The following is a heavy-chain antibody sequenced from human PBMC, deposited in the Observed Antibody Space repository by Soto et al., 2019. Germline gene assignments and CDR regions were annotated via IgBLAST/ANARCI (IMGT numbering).Heavy chain of an antibody. Sequence: SETLSLTCTVSGGSISSDYWTWIRQPPGKGLEWIGYVHYSGSTNYHPSLKSRVTISVDTSKNQFSLKLSSLTAADTAMYYCARDQRERRTAVGGSLKYYLGMDIWGQGTTVTVSS. V-gene: IGHV4-59*01. CDR2: VHYSGST. CDR3: ARDQRERRTAVGGSLKYYLGMDI. J-gene: IGHJ6*02. CDR1: GGSISSDY. D-gene: IGHD6-19*01.